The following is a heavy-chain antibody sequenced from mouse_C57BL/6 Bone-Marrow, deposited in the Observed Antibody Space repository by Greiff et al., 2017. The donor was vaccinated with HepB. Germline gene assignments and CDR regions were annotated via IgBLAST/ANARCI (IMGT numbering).Heavy chain of an antibody. Sequence: QVQLQQSGAELARPGASVKLSCKASGYTFTSYGISWVKQRIGQGLEWIGEIYPRSGNTYYNEKFKGKATLTADKSSSTAYMELRSLTSEDSAVYFCARSTMVTFDYWGQGTTLTVSS. J-gene: IGHJ2*01. D-gene: IGHD2-2*01. V-gene: IGHV1-81*01. CDR3: ARSTMVTFDY. CDR1: GYTFTSYG. CDR2: IYPRSGNT.